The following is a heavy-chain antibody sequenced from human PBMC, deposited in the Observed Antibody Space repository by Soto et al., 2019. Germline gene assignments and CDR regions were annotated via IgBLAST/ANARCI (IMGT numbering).Heavy chain of an antibody. CDR2: TYYSGST. Sequence: PSETLSLTCTVSGGSISSYYWSWIRQPPGKGLEWIGYTYYSGSTNYNPSLKSRVTISVDTSKNQFSLKLSSVTAADTAVYYCARVPGTYYDILAGYLPTDAFDIWGQGTMVTVSS. J-gene: IGHJ3*02. CDR3: ARVPGTYYDILAGYLPTDAFDI. V-gene: IGHV4-59*01. D-gene: IGHD3-9*01. CDR1: GGSISSYY.